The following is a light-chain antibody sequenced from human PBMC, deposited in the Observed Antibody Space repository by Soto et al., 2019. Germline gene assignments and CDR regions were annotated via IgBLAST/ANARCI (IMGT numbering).Light chain of an antibody. CDR1: QGIRND. Sequence: AIPMTQSPSSLSASVGDRVTLTCRASQGIRNDLAWYQQKPGKAPKLLMYAASNLQSGVPSRFSGSGSGTDFTLTISSLQPEDFATYYCVQDYNYPRTFGQGTKVEI. J-gene: IGKJ1*01. V-gene: IGKV1-6*01. CDR3: VQDYNYPRT. CDR2: AAS.